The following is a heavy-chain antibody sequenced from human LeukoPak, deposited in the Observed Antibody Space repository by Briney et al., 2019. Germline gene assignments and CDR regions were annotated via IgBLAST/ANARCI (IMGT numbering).Heavy chain of an antibody. CDR2: IYDSGST. CDR3: GPAYSERLTGHTSTFDY. CDR1: GGSISIYY. J-gene: IGHJ4*02. V-gene: IGHV4-59*01. Sequence: KPSETLSLTCTVSGGSISIYYWSCIRHPPGKGREWIGYIYDSGSTNYNPSLKSRVPISVETSEKQFSLKLSSVTAADRAVYYLGPAYSERLTGHTSTFDYCGQGTLVTVSS. D-gene: IGHD3-3*01.